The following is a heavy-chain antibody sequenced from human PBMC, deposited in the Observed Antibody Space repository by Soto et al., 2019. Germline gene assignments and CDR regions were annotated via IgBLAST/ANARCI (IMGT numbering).Heavy chain of an antibody. V-gene: IGHV3-48*01. D-gene: IGHD4-4*01. CDR3: VRCDYSYRAWFAY. J-gene: IGHJ4*02. CDR1: GFTFSSYS. CDR2: ISSSSSTI. Sequence: GGSLRLSCAASGFTFSSYSMNWVRQAPGKGLEWVSYISSSSSTIYYADSVKGRFTISRDNAKNSLYLQMNSLRAEDTAVYYCVRCDYSYRAWFAYWRQGTLVTVSS.